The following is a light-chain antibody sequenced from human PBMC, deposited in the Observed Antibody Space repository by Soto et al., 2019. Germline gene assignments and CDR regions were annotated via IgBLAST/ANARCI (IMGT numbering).Light chain of an antibody. Sequence: QSVMTQPPSVSAAPGQKVTISCSGSSSNIGGNSVSWYQQLPGTAPKLRMYDDDKRPSGIPDRFSGSKSGTSATLGITGFQTGDEADYYCGSWDSSLSAYVFATGTKLTVL. V-gene: IGLV1-51*01. CDR1: SSNIGGNS. CDR3: GSWDSSLSAYV. CDR2: DDD. J-gene: IGLJ1*01.